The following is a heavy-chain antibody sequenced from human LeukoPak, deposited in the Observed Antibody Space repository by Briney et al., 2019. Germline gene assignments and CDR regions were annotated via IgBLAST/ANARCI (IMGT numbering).Heavy chain of an antibody. CDR1: GFTFSDYY. CDR2: ISSSGSTI. D-gene: IGHD3-3*01. V-gene: IGHV3-11*01. J-gene: IGHJ6*02. Sequence: PGGSLRLSCAASGFTFSDYYMSWIRQAPGKGLEWVSYISSSGSTIYYADSVKGRFTISRDNAKNSLYLQMNSLRAEDTAVYYCARDRPRFLEWLQYGMDVWGQGTTVTVSS. CDR3: ARDRPRFLEWLQYGMDV.